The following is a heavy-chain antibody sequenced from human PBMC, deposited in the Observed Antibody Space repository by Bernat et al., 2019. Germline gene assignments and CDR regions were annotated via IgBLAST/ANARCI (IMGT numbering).Heavy chain of an antibody. J-gene: IGHJ6*02. Sequence: QVQLVQSGAEVKKPGASVKVSCKASGYTFTGYYMHWVRQAPGQGLEWMGWINPNSGGTNYAQKYQGWVKMTNGTSIRTAYMELGRLRCDGTAVDYCARGDVDTAMVSLYYYYGMDVWGQGTTVTVSS. CDR3: ARGDVDTAMVSLYYYYGMDV. CDR1: GYTFTGYY. V-gene: IGHV1-2*04. D-gene: IGHD5-18*01. CDR2: INPNSGGT.